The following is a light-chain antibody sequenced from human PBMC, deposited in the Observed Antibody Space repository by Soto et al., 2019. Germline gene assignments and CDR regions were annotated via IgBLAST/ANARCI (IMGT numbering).Light chain of an antibody. Sequence: EIVLTQSPGTLSLSPGERATLSCRASQSVSNSYLAWYQQKPGQAPRVLIYGASSRATGIPDRFSDSGSGTDFTLTISRLEPEDFAVYYCQQYGSSPYTFGQGTKLEIK. J-gene: IGKJ2*01. CDR3: QQYGSSPYT. V-gene: IGKV3-20*01. CDR1: QSVSNSY. CDR2: GAS.